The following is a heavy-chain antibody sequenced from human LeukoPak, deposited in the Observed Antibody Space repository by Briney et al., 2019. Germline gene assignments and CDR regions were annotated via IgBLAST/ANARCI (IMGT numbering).Heavy chain of an antibody. D-gene: IGHD5-18*01. CDR2: VSAYNGNT. V-gene: IGHV1-18*01. J-gene: IGHJ4*02. Sequence: GASLTVSCKASGYTFTSYGVSWVRPALGQGLEWMSWVSAYNGNTNYAQKLQGRVTMTTDTSTSTAYMELRSLRSDDTAVYYCARVAWIQLWPHFDYWGQGTLVTVSS. CDR3: ARVAWIQLWPHFDY. CDR1: GYTFTSYG.